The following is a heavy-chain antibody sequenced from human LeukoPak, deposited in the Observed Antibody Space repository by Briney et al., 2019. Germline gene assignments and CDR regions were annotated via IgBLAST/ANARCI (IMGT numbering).Heavy chain of an antibody. CDR2: LSSYNGDT. Sequence: ASVKVSCKASGYTFTSYTISWVRQAPGQGLQWMVWLSSYNGDTNYAQNVQDRVSMTTDTSTGTAYMEQRRLRSDDTAVYYCARERRGQTWNHGIDVWGQGTTVTVS. CDR3: ARERRGQTWNHGIDV. D-gene: IGHD1-1*01. J-gene: IGHJ6*02. V-gene: IGHV1-18*01. CDR1: GYTFTSYT.